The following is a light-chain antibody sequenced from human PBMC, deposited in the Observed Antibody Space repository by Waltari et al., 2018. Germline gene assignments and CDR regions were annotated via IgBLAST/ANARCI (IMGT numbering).Light chain of an antibody. CDR3: HQYGSSPYI. CDR2: GAS. CDR1: QSVTSRY. J-gene: IGKJ2*01. Sequence: EIVLTQSPGTLSLSPGERATLSCRASQSVTSRYIAWYQKKPGQPPRLLFYGASSRATGIPDRFSGSGSGTDFTLTISRLEPEDFAVYYCHQYGSSPYIFGQGTKLEIK. V-gene: IGKV3-20*01.